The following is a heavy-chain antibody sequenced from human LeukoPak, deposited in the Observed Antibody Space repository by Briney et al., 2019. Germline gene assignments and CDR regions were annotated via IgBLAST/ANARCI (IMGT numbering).Heavy chain of an antibody. CDR1: GGSISSSSYY. V-gene: IGHV4-39*01. J-gene: IGHJ1*01. CDR3: ARRRYYDSTGYLD. D-gene: IGHD3-22*01. Sequence: PSETLSLTCTVSGGSISSSSYYWGWLRQPPGKGLEWIGDVYYSGRTYSSPSLKSRVAISVDTSWNQFSLNLNSVTAADTAVYYCARRRYYDSTGYLDWGQGTLVTVSS. CDR2: VYYSGRT.